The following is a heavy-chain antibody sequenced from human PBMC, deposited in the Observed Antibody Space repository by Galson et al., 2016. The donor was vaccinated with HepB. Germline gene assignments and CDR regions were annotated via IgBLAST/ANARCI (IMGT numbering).Heavy chain of an antibody. CDR2: VSYDASNK. CDR3: AKDARGGYSYGSCDY. D-gene: IGHD5-18*01. J-gene: IGHJ4*02. Sequence: SLRLSCAASGFPFSSYAMHWVRQAPGKGLEWVAVVSYDASNKYYADSVKGRFTISRDNSKNTLYLQMNSLRAEDTAVYYCAKDARGGYSYGSCDYWGQGTLVTVSS. V-gene: IGHV3-30-3*01. CDR1: GFPFSSYA.